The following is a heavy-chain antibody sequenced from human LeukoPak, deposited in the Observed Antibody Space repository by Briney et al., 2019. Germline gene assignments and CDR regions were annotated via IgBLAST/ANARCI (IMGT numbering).Heavy chain of an antibody. CDR2: IGHSGST. CDR1: GYSISSGYF. V-gene: IGHV4-38-2*01. D-gene: IGHD6-13*01. J-gene: IGHJ5*02. Sequence: SETLSLTCAVSGYSISSGYFWSWIRQPPGKGLEWIGGIGHSGSTYYNPSLKSRITISTDTSKNRFSLKLSSVTAADTAVYYCARLNTGVLSSRTSNWFDPWGQGTLVTVSS. CDR3: ARLNTGVLSSRTSNWFDP.